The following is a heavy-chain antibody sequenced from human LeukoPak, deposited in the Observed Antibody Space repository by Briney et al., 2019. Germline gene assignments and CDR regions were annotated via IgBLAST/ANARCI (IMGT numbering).Heavy chain of an antibody. CDR3: AKDGACGDYSFGL. D-gene: IGHD4-17*01. CDR1: GFTFSSYS. CDR2: ISYGGSSN. J-gene: IGHJ4*02. Sequence: GRSLRLPCAASGFTFSSYSMHWVRQAPGKGLEWVAVISYGGSSNYYADSVKGRFPISRDHCTDTLYLQMNSLRAEATAMYYCAKDGACGDYSFGLWGQGTLDSVSS. V-gene: IGHV3-30*18.